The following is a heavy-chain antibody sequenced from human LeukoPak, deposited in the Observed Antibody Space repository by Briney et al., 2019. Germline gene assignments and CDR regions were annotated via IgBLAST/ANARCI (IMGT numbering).Heavy chain of an antibody. CDR1: GFTFSNYA. V-gene: IGHV3-23*01. CDR3: ASLDYFDSSDYGDY. D-gene: IGHD3-22*01. Sequence: PGGSLRPSCAASGFTFSNYAMSWVRQAPGKGLEWVSAISGSGGSTYYADSVKGRFTISRDNSKNALYLQMNSLRAEDTALYYCASLDYFDSSDYGDYWGQGTLVTVSS. CDR2: ISGSGGST. J-gene: IGHJ4*02.